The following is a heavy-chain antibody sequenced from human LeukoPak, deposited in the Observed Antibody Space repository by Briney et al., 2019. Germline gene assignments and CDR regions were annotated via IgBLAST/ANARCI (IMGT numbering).Heavy chain of an antibody. J-gene: IGHJ4*02. CDR3: AREGGYYYDSSGYYYY. CDR2: IYTSGST. V-gene: IGHV4-4*07. D-gene: IGHD3-22*01. CDR1: GGSISSYY. Sequence: SETLSLTCTVSGGSISSYYWSWIRQPAGKGLEWIGRIYTSGSTNYNPSLKSRVTMSVDTSKNQFSLKLSSVTAADTAVYYCAREGGYYYDSSGYYYYWGQGTLVTVSS.